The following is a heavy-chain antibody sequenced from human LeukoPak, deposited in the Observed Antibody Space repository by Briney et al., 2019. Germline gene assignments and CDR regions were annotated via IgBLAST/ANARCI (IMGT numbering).Heavy chain of an antibody. CDR1: GGSFSGYY. CDR2: INHSGST. CDR3: ARGLGNYCDSSGLSPYYFDY. J-gene: IGHJ4*02. Sequence: SETLSLTCAVYGGSFSGYYWSWIRQPPGKGLEWIGEINHSGSTNYNPSLKSRVTISVDTSKNQFSLELSSVTAADTAVYYCARGLGNYCDSSGLSPYYFDYWGQGTLVTVSS. V-gene: IGHV4-34*01. D-gene: IGHD3-22*01.